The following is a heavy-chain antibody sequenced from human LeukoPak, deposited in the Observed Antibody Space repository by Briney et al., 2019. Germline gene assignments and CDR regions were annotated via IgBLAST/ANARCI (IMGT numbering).Heavy chain of an antibody. Sequence: PGGSLRLSCAASGFTVSSSYISWVRQAPGKGLEWVSVMYSGGNIYYADSVKGRFTISRDKSKNTLYLQMNSLRAEDTAVYHCARVQAVFQNFDYWGQGTLVTVSS. CDR1: GFTVSSSY. CDR3: ARVQAVFQNFDY. J-gene: IGHJ4*02. CDR2: MYSGGNI. V-gene: IGHV3-66*01.